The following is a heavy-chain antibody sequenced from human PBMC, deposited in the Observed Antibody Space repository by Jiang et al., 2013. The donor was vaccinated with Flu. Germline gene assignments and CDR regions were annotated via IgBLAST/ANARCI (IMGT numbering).Heavy chain of an antibody. CDR2: ISGSGGST. D-gene: IGHD1-26*01. CDR1: GFTFSSYA. Sequence: RLSCAASGFTFSSYAMSWVRQAPGKGLEWVSAISGSGGSTYYADSVKGRFTISRDNSKNTLYLQMNSLRAEDTAVYYCAKDPGGSYSWYFDLWGRGTLVTVSS. V-gene: IGHV3-23*01. CDR3: AKDPGGSYSWYFDL. J-gene: IGHJ2*01.